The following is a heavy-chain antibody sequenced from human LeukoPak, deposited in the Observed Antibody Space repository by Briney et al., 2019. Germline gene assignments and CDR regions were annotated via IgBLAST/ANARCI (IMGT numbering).Heavy chain of an antibody. Sequence: SETLSLTCNVSGASLSSGYYYWSWLRQPAGRGLEWIGRFYSSQSTYYSPSLRSRVTISVDTSKNQFSLKVRSVTTEDTAVYYCATNSGWGYLGYWGQGILVTVSS. CDR1: GASLSSGYYY. CDR3: ATNSGWGYLGY. D-gene: IGHD3-10*01. J-gene: IGHJ4*02. CDR2: FYSSQST. V-gene: IGHV4-61*02.